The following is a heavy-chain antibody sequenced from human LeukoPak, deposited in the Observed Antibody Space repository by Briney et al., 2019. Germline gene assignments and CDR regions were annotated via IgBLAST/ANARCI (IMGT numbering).Heavy chain of an antibody. CDR2: IKSKTAGGTI. CDR3: TTGESMVGSTIHIRWAD. V-gene: IGHV3-15*01. Sequence: KSGGSLRLSCAASGFTFSNAWMTWVRQAPGKGLEWVGRIKSKTAGGTIDYAAPVKGRFTISRDDSENTLYLQMNSLKTEDTAVYYCTTGESMVGSTIHIRWADWGQGTLVTVSS. CDR1: GFTFSNAW. D-gene: IGHD1-26*01. J-gene: IGHJ4*02.